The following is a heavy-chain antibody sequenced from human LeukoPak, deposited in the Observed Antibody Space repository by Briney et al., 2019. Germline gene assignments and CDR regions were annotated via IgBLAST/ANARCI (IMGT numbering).Heavy chain of an antibody. CDR2: IIPIDDST. CDR3: ARHSGHSSWYYGLDV. D-gene: IGHD1-14*01. CDR1: GGTFSNHA. J-gene: IGHJ6*02. Sequence: GASVTVSCTASGGTFSNHAFSWVRQAPGQGLDWMGGIIPIDDSTNYVQKFQDRVMITADEATNIIYMELGSLKSEDTAEYYCARHSGHSSWYYGLDVWGQGTTVIVSS. V-gene: IGHV1-69*13.